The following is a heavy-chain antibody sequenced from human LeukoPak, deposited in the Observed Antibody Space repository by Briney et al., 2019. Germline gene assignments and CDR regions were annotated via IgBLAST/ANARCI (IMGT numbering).Heavy chain of an antibody. V-gene: IGHV3-53*01. D-gene: IGHD5-24*01. J-gene: IGHJ6*02. CDR2: LYSGGST. CDR1: GFTVSGNY. Sequence: PWGSLRLSCAASGFTVSGNYMSWVRQSPGKGLEWVSLLYSGGSTYYADSAKSGFCISIDNSKNTLYLQMSSLTAEDTAVYYCASREKGYHYGMDVWGQGTTVTVSS. CDR3: ASREKGYHYGMDV.